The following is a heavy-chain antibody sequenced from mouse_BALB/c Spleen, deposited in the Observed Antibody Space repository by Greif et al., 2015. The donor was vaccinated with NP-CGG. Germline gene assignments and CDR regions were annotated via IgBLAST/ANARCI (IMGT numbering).Heavy chain of an antibody. CDR2: ISSGGSYT. D-gene: IGHD2-2*01. CDR3: ARVYYGYDGDYYFDY. V-gene: IGHV5-9-4*01. Sequence: EVQLVESGGGLVKPGGSLKLSCAASGFTFSSYAMSWVRQSPEKRLEWVAEISSGGSYTYYPDTVTGRFTISRDNAKNTLYLEMSSLRSEDTAMYYCARVYYGYDGDYYFDYWGQGTTLTVSS. J-gene: IGHJ2*01. CDR1: GFTFSSYA.